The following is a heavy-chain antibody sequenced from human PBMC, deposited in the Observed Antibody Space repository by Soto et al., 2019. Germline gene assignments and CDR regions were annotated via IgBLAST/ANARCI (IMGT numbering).Heavy chain of an antibody. CDR3: AHRRLGDTRPAYHGLDV. CDR2: GHWIDDK. V-gene: IGHV2-5*01. D-gene: IGHD3-3*01. Sequence: QITLKEAGPTLVKPTQTLTLTCTFSGFSLSTTGEGVFWIRQPPGKAPEGPALGHWIDDKRYSPSLRARLTIRKDPSRNQVVLSWTNVDPVDTGTYYCAHRRLGDTRPAYHGLDVWGQGTTVIVSS. J-gene: IGHJ6*02. CDR1: GFSLSTTGEG.